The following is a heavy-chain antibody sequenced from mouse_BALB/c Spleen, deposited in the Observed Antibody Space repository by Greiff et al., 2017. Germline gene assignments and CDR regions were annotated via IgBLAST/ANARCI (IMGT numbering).Heavy chain of an antibody. CDR3: ARGGYGSSYEYFDV. CDR2: INPYNDGT. J-gene: IGHJ1*01. Sequence: VQLQQSGPELVKPGASVKMFCKASGYTFTSYVMHWVKQKPGQGLEWIGYINPYNDGTKYNEKFKGKATLTSDKSSSTAYMELSSLTSEDSAVYDCARGGYGSSYEYFDVWGAGTTVTVSS. CDR1: GYTFTSYV. D-gene: IGHD1-1*01. V-gene: IGHV1-14*01.